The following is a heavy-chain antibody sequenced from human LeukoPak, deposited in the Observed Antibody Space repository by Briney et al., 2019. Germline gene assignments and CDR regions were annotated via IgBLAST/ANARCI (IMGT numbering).Heavy chain of an antibody. J-gene: IGHJ4*02. Sequence: SETLSLTCTVSGGSISRYYWSWIRQPPGKGLEWIGYIYYSGSTNYNPSLKSRVTISVDTSKNQFSLKLSPVTTADTAVYYCAREEKDYYDGSGYYCDYWGQGTLVTVSS. CDR3: AREEKDYYDGSGYYCDY. D-gene: IGHD3-22*01. CDR1: GGSISRYY. V-gene: IGHV4-59*12. CDR2: IYYSGST.